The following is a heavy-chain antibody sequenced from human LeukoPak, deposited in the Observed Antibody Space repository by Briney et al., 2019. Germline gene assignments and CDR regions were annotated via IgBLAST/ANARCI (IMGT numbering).Heavy chain of an antibody. CDR1: GYTFSSYG. CDR3: ARDSSGRDWFDP. D-gene: IGHD6-19*01. V-gene: IGHV1-18*01. CDR2: ISAYNGNT. Sequence: ASVKVSCKASGYTFSSYGISWVRQAPGQGLEWMGWISAYNGNTNYAQKLQGRVTMTTDTSTNTAYMELRSLRSDDTAVYYCARDSSGRDWFDPWGQGTLVTVSS. J-gene: IGHJ5*02.